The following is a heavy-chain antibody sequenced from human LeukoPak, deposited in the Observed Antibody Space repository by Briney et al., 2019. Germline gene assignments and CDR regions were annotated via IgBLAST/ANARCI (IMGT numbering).Heavy chain of an antibody. CDR3: VRERDYDKYFDY. D-gene: IGHD4-17*01. CDR1: GFSVRVNH. CDR2: ILPGGVT. J-gene: IGHJ4*02. V-gene: IGHV3-53*01. Sequence: GGSLTLSCEVSGFSVRVNHMAWVRQGLGKGLEWVAVILPGGVTHYTDSLRDRFSISTDKSKNVLYLQMDTLRGEDTALYYCVRERDYDKYFDYWGRGTLVTVSS.